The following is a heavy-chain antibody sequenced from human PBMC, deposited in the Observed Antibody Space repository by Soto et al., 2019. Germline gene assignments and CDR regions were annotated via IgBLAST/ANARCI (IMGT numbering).Heavy chain of an antibody. Sequence: SETLSLTCAVYGGSISGYYWTWIRQPPGTGLEWIGEINHSGSTNYNPSLKSRVTISVDTSKNQFSLKLTSVTAADTAVYYCARDQLEGNWFDPWGQGTLVTVSS. V-gene: IGHV4-34*01. J-gene: IGHJ5*02. CDR2: INHSGST. CDR3: ARDQLEGNWFDP. D-gene: IGHD1-1*01. CDR1: GGSISGYY.